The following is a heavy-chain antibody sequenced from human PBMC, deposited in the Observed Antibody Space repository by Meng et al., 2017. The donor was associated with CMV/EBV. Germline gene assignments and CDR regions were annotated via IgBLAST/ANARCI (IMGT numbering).Heavy chain of an antibody. V-gene: IGHV4-59*01. CDR3: ARGLRNYYDSSGPAYYFDY. CDR2: IYYSGST. J-gene: IGHJ4*02. D-gene: IGHD3-22*01. Sequence: SETLSLTCTVPGGSISSYYWSWIRQPPGKGLEWIGYIYYSGSTNYNPSLKSRVTISVDTSKNQFSLKLSSVTAADTAVYYCARGLRNYYDSSGPAYYFDYWGQGTLVTVSS. CDR1: GGSISSYY.